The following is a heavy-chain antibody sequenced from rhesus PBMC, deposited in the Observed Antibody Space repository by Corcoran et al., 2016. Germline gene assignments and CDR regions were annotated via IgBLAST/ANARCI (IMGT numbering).Heavy chain of an antibody. D-gene: IGHD5-24*01. J-gene: IGHJ6*01. CDR2: ITYSGST. CDR3: ARTVDTYLDS. CDR1: GYSISSGFY. Sequence: QVQLQESGPGLVKPSETLSLTCAVSGYSISSGFYWSWIRPPPGKGLEWIGYITYSGSTSYNPSLKSRVTISRDTSKNQFSLKLSSVTAADTAVYYCARTVDTYLDSWGQGVVVTVSS. V-gene: IGHV4-122*02.